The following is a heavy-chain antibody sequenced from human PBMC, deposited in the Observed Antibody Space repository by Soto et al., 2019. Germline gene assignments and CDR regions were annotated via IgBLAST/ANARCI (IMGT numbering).Heavy chain of an antibody. J-gene: IGHJ6*02. Sequence: XSVKVSCNASGYTFTSYYMHWVRQAPGQGLEWMGIINPSGGSTSYAQKFQGRVTMTRDTSTSTVYMELSSLRSEDTAVYYCARDTRYCTNGVCPSMGMDVWGQGATVTVSS. V-gene: IGHV1-46*01. CDR1: GYTFTSYY. D-gene: IGHD2-8*01. CDR2: INPSGGST. CDR3: ARDTRYCTNGVCPSMGMDV.